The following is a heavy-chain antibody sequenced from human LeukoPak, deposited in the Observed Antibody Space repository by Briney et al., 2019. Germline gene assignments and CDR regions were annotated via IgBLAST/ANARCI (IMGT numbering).Heavy chain of an antibody. CDR2: IQSDSGDT. D-gene: IGHD7-27*01. V-gene: IGHV1-2*02. Sequence: ASVKVSCETTGYTFTCYRLHWVRQAPGQGLEWMAWIQSDSGDTNYAQKFQGRVTVTRYKFTRTSYIEVDRLSSDDTAVYYCARAVTGDLYAFFDYGGQGSLVTVSS. J-gene: IGHJ4*02. CDR1: GYTFTCYR. CDR3: ARAVTGDLYAFFDY.